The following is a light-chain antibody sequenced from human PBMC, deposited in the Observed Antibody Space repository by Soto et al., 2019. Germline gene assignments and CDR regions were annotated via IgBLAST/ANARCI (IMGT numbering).Light chain of an antibody. V-gene: IGKV4-1*01. CDR3: HQYYSSLLT. CDR2: GAS. CDR1: QSVLSSSNYINY. J-gene: IGKJ4*01. Sequence: DIVLTQSPDSLAVSLGERATINCKSSQSVLSSSNYINYLAWFQQKPGQPPNLLIRGASTRESGVPDRFSGGGSGTDFTLTISSLQAEDVAVYYCHQYYSSLLTFGGGTKVEIK.